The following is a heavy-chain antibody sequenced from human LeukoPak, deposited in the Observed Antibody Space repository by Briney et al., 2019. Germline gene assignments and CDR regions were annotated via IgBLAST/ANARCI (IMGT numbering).Heavy chain of an antibody. CDR1: GFTFSSYT. CDR2: ITSSSDTT. D-gene: IGHD5-12*01. CDR3: TRDSGYNAFDI. J-gene: IGHJ3*02. V-gene: IGHV3-48*04. Sequence: GGSLRLSCAASGFTFSSYTMNWVRQAPGKGLEWVSYITSSSDTTYYADSVKGRFTISRDNAKNSLYLQMNNLRAEDTAVYYCTRDSGYNAFDIWGQGTMVTVSS.